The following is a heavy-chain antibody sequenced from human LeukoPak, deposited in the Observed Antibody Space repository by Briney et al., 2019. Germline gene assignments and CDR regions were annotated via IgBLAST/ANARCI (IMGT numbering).Heavy chain of an antibody. Sequence: GGSLRLSCAASGFPSSSYWVSWVRQAPGKGLEWVANIKQDGSEQYYVDSVRGRFTISRDNAKNSLYLQMNSLRVEDTAVYYCAILGDGSFDYWGQGSLVTVSS. J-gene: IGHJ4*02. CDR2: IKQDGSEQ. D-gene: IGHD5-24*01. CDR1: GFPSSSYW. CDR3: AILGDGSFDY. V-gene: IGHV3-7*01.